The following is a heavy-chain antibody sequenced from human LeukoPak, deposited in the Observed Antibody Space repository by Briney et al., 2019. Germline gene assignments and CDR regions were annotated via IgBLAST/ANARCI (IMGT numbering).Heavy chain of an antibody. V-gene: IGHV3-23*01. CDR2: ISGSRGST. CDR1: GFTFSSYA. Sequence: GGSLRLSCAASGFTFSSYAMSWVRQAPGKGLEWVSGISGSRGSTYYADPVKGRFTISRDNSKNTLSLQMNSLRAEDTAVYYCAKDSLDIVVVPAAMKNYYYYGMDVWGQGTTVTVSS. CDR3: AKDSLDIVVVPAAMKNYYYYGMDV. J-gene: IGHJ6*02. D-gene: IGHD2-2*01.